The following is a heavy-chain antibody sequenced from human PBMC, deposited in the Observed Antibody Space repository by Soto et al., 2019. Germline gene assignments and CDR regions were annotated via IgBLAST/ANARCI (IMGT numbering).Heavy chain of an antibody. Sequence: GGSLRLSCAASGFTFSDYYMSWIRQAPGKGLEWVSYISSSSSYTNYADSVKGRFTISRDNAKNSLYLQMNSLRAEDTAVYYCARGPYSGRTGWFDPWGQGTLVTVSS. J-gene: IGHJ5*02. CDR2: ISSSSSYT. V-gene: IGHV3-11*06. CDR3: ARGPYSGRTGWFDP. CDR1: GFTFSDYY. D-gene: IGHD4-4*01.